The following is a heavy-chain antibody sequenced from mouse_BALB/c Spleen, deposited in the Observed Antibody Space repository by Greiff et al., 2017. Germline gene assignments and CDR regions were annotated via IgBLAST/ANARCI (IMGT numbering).Heavy chain of an antibody. V-gene: IGHV6-6*02. J-gene: IGHJ4*01. CDR2: IRLKSNNYAT. Sequence: DVQLVESGGGLVQPGGSMKLSCVASGFTFSNYCMNWVRQPPEKGLEWVADIRLKSNNYATHYAESVKGRFTITSDDSKSSVYLLMNNLRAEDTGIYCCTRDWDSGYYAMDYWGQGTSVTVSS. D-gene: IGHD4-1*01. CDR1: GFTFSNYC. CDR3: TRDWDSGYYAMDY.